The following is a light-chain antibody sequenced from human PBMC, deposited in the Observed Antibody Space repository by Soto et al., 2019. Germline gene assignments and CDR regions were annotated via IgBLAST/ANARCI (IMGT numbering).Light chain of an antibody. CDR1: SSNIGSNT. V-gene: IGLV1-44*01. CDR3: AAWDDSLSGPV. J-gene: IGLJ2*01. CDR2: SND. Sequence: QSVLTQPPSASGTPGQRVTISCSGSSSNIGSNTVNWYQQVPGTAPKLLIYSNDQRPSGVPDRFSGSKSGTSASLAISGLQSEDEADYSCAAWDDSLSGPVFGGGTKLTDL.